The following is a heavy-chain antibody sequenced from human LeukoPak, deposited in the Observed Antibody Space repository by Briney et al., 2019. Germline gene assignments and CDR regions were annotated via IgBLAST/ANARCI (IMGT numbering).Heavy chain of an antibody. D-gene: IGHD6-19*01. J-gene: IGHJ4*02. CDR3: AKAGGYRSGWSFDY. CDR2: IRYDGSNK. CDR1: GFTFSSYG. Sequence: GGSLRLSCAASGFTFSSYGMHWVCQAPGKGLEWVAFIRYDGSNKYYADSVKGRFTISRDNSKNTLYLQMNSLRAEDTAVYYCAKAGGYRSGWSFDYWGQGTLVTVSS. V-gene: IGHV3-30*02.